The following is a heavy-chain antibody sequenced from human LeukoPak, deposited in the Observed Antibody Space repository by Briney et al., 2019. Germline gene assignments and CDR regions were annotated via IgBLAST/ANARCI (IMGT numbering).Heavy chain of an antibody. CDR1: GFNVSSNY. Sequence: GVSLRLSCAASGFNVSSNYMSWVRQAPGKGLEWVSVIYSGGSTYYADSVKGRFTISRHNSKNTLYLQLSSLRAEDTAVYYCVKRGMTFYYFDYWGQGTLVTVSS. J-gene: IGHJ4*02. CDR3: VKRGMTFYYFDY. V-gene: IGHV3-53*04. D-gene: IGHD3-10*01. CDR2: IYSGGST.